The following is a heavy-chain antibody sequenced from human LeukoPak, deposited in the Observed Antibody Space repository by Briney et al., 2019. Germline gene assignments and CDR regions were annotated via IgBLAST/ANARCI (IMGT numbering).Heavy chain of an antibody. Sequence: SSETLSLTCSVSGGSVNDFYWSWIRQSPGQGLEYIAYIYSSGSTNYNPSLKSRVTISIDTSKNTFSLKMTSVTAADTAVYYCARRVGWPTTTYYYMDVWDKGTTVTIS. D-gene: IGHD6-19*01. CDR1: GGSVNDFY. J-gene: IGHJ6*03. CDR2: IYSSGST. CDR3: ARRVGWPTTTYYYMDV. V-gene: IGHV4-59*02.